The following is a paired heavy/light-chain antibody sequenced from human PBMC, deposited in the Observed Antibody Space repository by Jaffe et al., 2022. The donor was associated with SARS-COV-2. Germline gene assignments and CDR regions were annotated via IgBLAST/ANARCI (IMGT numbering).Light chain of an antibody. V-gene: IGLV3-25*03. Sequence: SYELTQPPSVSVSPGQTARITCSGDALPKQYAYWYQQKPGQAPVLVIYKDSERPSGIPERFSGSSSGTTVTLTISGVQAEDEADYYCQSADSSGTQGVFGGGTKLTVL. J-gene: IGLJ2*01. CDR2: KDS. CDR3: QSADSSGTQGV. CDR1: ALPKQY.
Heavy chain of an antibody. V-gene: IGHV1-8*01. CDR2: MNPNSGNT. CDR1: GYTFTSYD. CDR3: ASGWELPINGVYYYYGMDV. D-gene: IGHD1-26*01. Sequence: QVQLVQSGAEVKKPGASVKVSCKASGYTFTSYDINWVRQATGQGLEWMGWMNPNSGNTGYAQKFQGRVTMTRNTSISTAYMELSSLRSEDTAVYYCASGWELPINGVYYYYGMDVWGQGTTVTVSS. J-gene: IGHJ6*02.